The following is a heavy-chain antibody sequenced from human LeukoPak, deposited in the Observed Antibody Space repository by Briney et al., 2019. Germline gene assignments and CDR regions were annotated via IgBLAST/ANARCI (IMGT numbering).Heavy chain of an antibody. J-gene: IGHJ4*02. CDR2: VSAYNINT. CDR1: GYTFTSYG. D-gene: IGHD4-17*01. V-gene: IGHV1-18*01. Sequence: GASVNVSCKASGYTFTSYGIGWVRQAPGQGLEGMGWVSAYNINTQYAQKVQGRVTMTTDTSTSTAYMELRSLKSDDTAIYYCARAWGLYGDYSYFDSWGQGTLLTVSS. CDR3: ARAWGLYGDYSYFDS.